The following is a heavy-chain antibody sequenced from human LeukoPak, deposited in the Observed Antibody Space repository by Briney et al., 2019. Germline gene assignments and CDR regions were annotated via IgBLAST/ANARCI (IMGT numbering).Heavy chain of an antibody. J-gene: IGHJ4*02. Sequence: PGGSLRLSCAASGFTFGSNAMSWVREAPGKGMEWVSAITSGGVTHYAGSVKGRFTISRDNSKNTLYLQMSSLRGEDTAVYYCARNRGYYDSSGLHDYWGQGTLVTVSS. CDR1: GFTFGSNA. CDR2: ITSGGVT. CDR3: ARNRGYYDSSGLHDY. V-gene: IGHV3-23*01. D-gene: IGHD3-22*01.